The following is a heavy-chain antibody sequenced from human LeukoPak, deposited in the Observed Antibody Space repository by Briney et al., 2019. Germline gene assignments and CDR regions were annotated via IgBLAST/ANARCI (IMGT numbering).Heavy chain of an antibody. D-gene: IGHD6-6*01. J-gene: IGHJ5*02. CDR1: GFIFSSYA. Sequence: GGSLRLSCAASGFIFSSYAMHWVRQAPGKGLEWVAFISSDGSNKYYADSVKGRFAISRDNSKNTLYLQMNSLRDEDTAVYYCDPHDSSSHLWGQGTLVTVSS. V-gene: IGHV3-30*09. CDR2: ISSDGSNK. CDR3: DPHDSSSHL.